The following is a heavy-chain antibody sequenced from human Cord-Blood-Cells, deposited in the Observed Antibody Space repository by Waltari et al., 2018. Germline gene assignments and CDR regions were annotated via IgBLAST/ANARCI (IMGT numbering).Heavy chain of an antibody. CDR1: GGSFSGYY. Sequence: QVQLQQWGAGLLKPSETLSLTCAVYGGSFSGYYWSWIRQPPGKGLEWIGEINHSGSTNYNPSLKSRVTISVDTSKNQFSLKLSSVTAADKAVYYCARETRYSGYDSRGFDYWGQGTLVTVSS. CDR3: ARETRYSGYDSRGFDY. J-gene: IGHJ4*02. V-gene: IGHV4-34*01. CDR2: INHSGST. D-gene: IGHD5-12*01.